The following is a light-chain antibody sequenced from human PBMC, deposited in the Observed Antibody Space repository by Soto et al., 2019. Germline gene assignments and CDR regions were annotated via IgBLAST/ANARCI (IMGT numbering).Light chain of an antibody. J-gene: IGLJ2*01. CDR2: GVN. CDR1: SSDFGDDKY. Sequence: QSVLTQPASVSGSPGQSITVSCTGSSSDFGDDKYVSWYQQQPGKGPNLLIYGVNSRPSGVPDRFSGSKSGNTASLTVSGLQAEDEADYYCSSFVGSPVVFGGGTQLTVL. V-gene: IGLV2-8*01. CDR3: SSFVGSPVV.